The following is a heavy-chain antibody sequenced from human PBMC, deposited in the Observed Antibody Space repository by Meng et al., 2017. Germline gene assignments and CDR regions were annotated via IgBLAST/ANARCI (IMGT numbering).Heavy chain of an antibody. J-gene: IGHJ1*01. D-gene: IGHD3-22*01. CDR3: ARGDYYDSSGYYSFWYFQH. V-gene: IGHV1-2*06. CDR2: INPNSGGT. CDR1: GYTLTGHY. Sequence: QLQLLHSGAELKKPGASVKFSCKASGYTLTGHYMHWVRQAPGQGLEWMGRINPNSGGTNYAQKFQGRVTMTRDTSISTAYMELSRLRSDDTAVYYCARGDYYDSSGYYSFWYFQHWGQGTLVTVSS.